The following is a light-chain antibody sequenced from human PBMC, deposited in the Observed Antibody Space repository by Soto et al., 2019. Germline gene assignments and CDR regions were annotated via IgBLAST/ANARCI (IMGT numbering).Light chain of an antibody. Sequence: QSVLTQPPSVSGAPGRRVTISCTGSSSNIGAGYDVHWYQQLPGTAPKLLIYGNSNRPSGVPDRFSGSKSGTSASLAITGLQAEDEADYYYHSYVCYLSVYVFGTGTKLTVL. CDR3: HSYVCYLSVYV. CDR1: SSNIGAGYD. V-gene: IGLV1-40*01. J-gene: IGLJ1*01. CDR2: GNS.